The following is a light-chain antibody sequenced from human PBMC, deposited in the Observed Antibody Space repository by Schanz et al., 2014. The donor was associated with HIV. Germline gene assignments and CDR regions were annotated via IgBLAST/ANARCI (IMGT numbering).Light chain of an antibody. CDR2: DNN. CDR1: SSNIGAGYD. V-gene: IGLV1-51*01. Sequence: QSVLTQPPSLSGAPGQRVSLSCNGSSSNIGAGYDVHWYQQFPGTAPKLLIYDNNKRPSGIPDRFSGSKSGTSAALGITGLQTGDEAVYYCGTWDSTLSAVVFGGGTKLTVL. CDR3: GTWDSTLSAVV. J-gene: IGLJ2*01.